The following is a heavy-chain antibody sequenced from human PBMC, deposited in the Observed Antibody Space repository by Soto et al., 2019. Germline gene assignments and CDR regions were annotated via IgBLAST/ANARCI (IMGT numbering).Heavy chain of an antibody. J-gene: IGHJ4*02. D-gene: IGHD4-17*01. V-gene: IGHV1-46*01. Sequence: AAVKVSGKASGYTFTSYYMHWVRQAPGQGLEWMGIINPSGGSTSYAQKFQGRVTMTRDTSTSTVYMELSSLRSEDTAVYYCARDGTYGAIKIGPYYWGQGTLVTVSS. CDR3: ARDGTYGAIKIGPYY. CDR2: INPSGGST. CDR1: GYTFTSYY.